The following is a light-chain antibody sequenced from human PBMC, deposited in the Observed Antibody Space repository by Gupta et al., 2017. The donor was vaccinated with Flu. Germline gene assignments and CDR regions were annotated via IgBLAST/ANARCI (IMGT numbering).Light chain of an antibody. CDR1: QSIGVD. CDR2: DAS. Sequence: PAILSVSPGEGVTLSCRASQSIGVDLAWYQQKPGQTPRPLIYDASFRATGVPARFSDGGSGTEFTLTISSLQPEDFAIYYCQQVNNWPFTFGQGTLMDIK. V-gene: IGKV3-15*01. CDR3: QQVNNWPFT. J-gene: IGKJ5*01.